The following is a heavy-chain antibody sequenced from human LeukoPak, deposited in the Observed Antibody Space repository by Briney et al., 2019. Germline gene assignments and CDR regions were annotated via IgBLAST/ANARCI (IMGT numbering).Heavy chain of an antibody. D-gene: IGHD6-19*01. J-gene: IGHJ6*03. CDR3: AKEGYSSGWYFDFLGATNYYYYYMDV. V-gene: IGHV3-30*04. CDR1: GFTFSSYA. CDR2: ISYDGSNK. Sequence: PGGSLRLSCAASGFTFSSYAMHWVRQAPGKGLEWVAVISYDGSNKYYADSVKGRFTISRDNSKNTLYLQMNSLRAEDTAVYYCAKEGYSSGWYFDFLGATNYYYYYMDVWGKGTTVTVSS.